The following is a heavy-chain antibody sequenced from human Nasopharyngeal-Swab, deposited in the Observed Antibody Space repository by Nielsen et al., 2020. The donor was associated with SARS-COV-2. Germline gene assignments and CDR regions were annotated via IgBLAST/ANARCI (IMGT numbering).Heavy chain of an antibody. D-gene: IGHD3-22*01. CDR2: IWYDGSNK. Sequence: GGSLRLSCAASGFTFSSYGMHWVRQAPGKGLEWVAVIWYDGSNKYYADSVKGRFTISRDNAKNSLYLQMNSLRAEDTAVYYCAREERIPMIVVVITKAFDIWGQGTMVTVSS. CDR3: AREERIPMIVVVITKAFDI. J-gene: IGHJ3*02. CDR1: GFTFSSYG. V-gene: IGHV3-33*01.